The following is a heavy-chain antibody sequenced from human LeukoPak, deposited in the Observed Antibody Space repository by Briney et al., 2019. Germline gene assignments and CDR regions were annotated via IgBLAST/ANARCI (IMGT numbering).Heavy chain of an antibody. Sequence: PSETLSLTCTASGGSISSSSYYWGWIRQPPGKGLEWIGSIYYSGSTYYNPSLKSRVTISVDTSKNQFSLKLSSVTAADTAVYHCASLSGSYYTYYYYMDVWGKGTTVTVSS. CDR2: IYYSGST. CDR3: ASLSGSYYTYYYYMDV. V-gene: IGHV4-39*01. D-gene: IGHD1-26*01. CDR1: GGSISSSSYY. J-gene: IGHJ6*03.